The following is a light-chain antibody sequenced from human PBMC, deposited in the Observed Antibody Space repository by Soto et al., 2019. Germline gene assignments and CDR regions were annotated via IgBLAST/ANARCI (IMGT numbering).Light chain of an antibody. J-gene: IGKJ5*01. CDR2: GAS. CDR3: QQYNTWPPIT. CDR1: QSVRSN. V-gene: IGKV3-15*01. Sequence: EIVLTHSPATLSLSPCERVTLSCSASQSVRSNLAWYQQKPGQAPRLLIYGASTRATGLPARFSGSGSGTDFTLTISSLQSEDFAVYYCQQYNTWPPITFGQGTRLEIK.